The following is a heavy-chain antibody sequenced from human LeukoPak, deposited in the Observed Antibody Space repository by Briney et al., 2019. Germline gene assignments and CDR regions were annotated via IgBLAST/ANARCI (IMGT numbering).Heavy chain of an antibody. V-gene: IGHV5-51*01. J-gene: IGHJ4*02. CDR2: IYPGDSET. CDR3: ARRLAASNTFDS. CDR1: GHTFANYW. Sequence: GESLKISCKGYGHTFANYWIAWVRXMPGXXLEWMGFIYPGDSETRYSPSFQGQVTMSADKSISTAYLQWSSLKASDSAMYYCARRLAASNTFDSWGQGTLVTVSS. D-gene: IGHD6-13*01.